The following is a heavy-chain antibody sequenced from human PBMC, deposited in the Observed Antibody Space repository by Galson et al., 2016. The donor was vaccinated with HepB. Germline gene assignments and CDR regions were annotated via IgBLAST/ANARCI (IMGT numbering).Heavy chain of an antibody. CDR3: AKATPYYDVLTGFFVYYSDY. D-gene: IGHD3-9*01. V-gene: IGHV3-23*01. Sequence: SLRFSCAASGFTFSDYAMSWVRQAPGKGLQWVSTIRGTGVTTHYADSVKGRFTISRDNSKNTLYLQMSSLRAEDTAMYYCAKATPYYDVLTGFFVYYSDYWGHGTLVTVSS. J-gene: IGHJ4*01. CDR2: IRGTGVTT. CDR1: GFTFSDYA.